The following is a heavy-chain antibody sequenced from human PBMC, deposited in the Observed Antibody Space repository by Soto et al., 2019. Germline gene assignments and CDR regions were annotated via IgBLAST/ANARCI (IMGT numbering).Heavy chain of an antibody. CDR1: GFTFSSYA. J-gene: IGHJ4*02. D-gene: IGHD1-26*01. V-gene: IGHV3-23*01. Sequence: GSLRLSCAASGFTFSSYAMSWVRQAPGNGLEWXSAXXGXGGSXYXXXXXXGRFTISRDNAKNTLYLQMNSLRAEDKAVYYCAKDPFTIVGGPFDYWGQGTLVT. CDR2: XXGXGGSX. CDR3: AKDPFTIVGGPFDY.